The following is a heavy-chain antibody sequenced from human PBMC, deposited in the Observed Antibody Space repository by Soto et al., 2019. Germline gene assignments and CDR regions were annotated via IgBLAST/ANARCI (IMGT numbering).Heavy chain of an antibody. D-gene: IGHD3-22*01. J-gene: IGHJ6*02. CDR3: AKGLLPSDDSSGFDYYYYGMDV. CDR1: GFTFSSYA. CDR2: ISGSGGST. V-gene: IGHV3-23*01. Sequence: GGSLRLSCAASGFTFSSYAMSWVRQAPGKGLEWVSAISGSGGSTYYADSVKGRFTISRDNSKNTLYLQMNSLRAEDTAVYYCAKGLLPSDDSSGFDYYYYGMDVWGQGTTVTVSS.